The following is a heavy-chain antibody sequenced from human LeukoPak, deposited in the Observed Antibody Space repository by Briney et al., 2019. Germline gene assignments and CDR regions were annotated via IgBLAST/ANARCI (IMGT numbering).Heavy chain of an antibody. D-gene: IGHD3-10*01. CDR1: GYTFTGYY. CDR3: ARDTYGSGSYLGYFDY. Sequence: ASVKVSCKASGYTFTGYYMHWVRQAPGQGLEWMGWINPNSGGTNYAQKFQGRVTMTRDTSISTAYMELSRLRSDDTGVYYCARDTYGSGSYLGYFDYWGQGTLVTVSS. J-gene: IGHJ4*02. V-gene: IGHV1-2*02. CDR2: INPNSGGT.